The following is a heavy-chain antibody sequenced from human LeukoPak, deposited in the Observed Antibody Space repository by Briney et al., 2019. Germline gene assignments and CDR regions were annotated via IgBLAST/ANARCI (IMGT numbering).Heavy chain of an antibody. CDR3: ARAPIAVAYFDY. CDR2: ISSSSSYI. V-gene: IGHV3-21*01. Sequence: PGGSLRLSCAASGFTFSTYAMIWVRQAPGKGLEWVSSISSSSSYIYYADSVKGRFTISRDNAKNSLYLQMNSLRAEDTAVYYCARAPIAVAYFDYWGQGTLVTVSS. D-gene: IGHD6-19*01. CDR1: GFTFSTYA. J-gene: IGHJ4*02.